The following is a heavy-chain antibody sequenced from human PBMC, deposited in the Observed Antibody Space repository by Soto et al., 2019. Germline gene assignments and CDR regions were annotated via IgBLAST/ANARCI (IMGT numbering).Heavy chain of an antibody. CDR1: GGSISSSSYY. CDR3: ARQLLPGTDWFDP. V-gene: IGHV4-39*01. J-gene: IGHJ5*02. Sequence: QLQLQESGPELVKPSETLSLTCTVSGGSISSSSYYWGWIRQPPGKGLEWIGSIYYSGSTYYNPSLKSRVTISVDTSKNQFSLKLSSVTAADTAVYYCARQLLPGTDWFDPWGQGTLVTVSS. D-gene: IGHD1-26*01. CDR2: IYYSGST.